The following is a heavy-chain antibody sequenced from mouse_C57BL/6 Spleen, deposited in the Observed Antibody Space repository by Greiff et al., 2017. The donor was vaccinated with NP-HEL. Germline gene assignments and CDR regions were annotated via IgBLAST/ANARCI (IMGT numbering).Heavy chain of an antibody. Sequence: EVKLVESGGGLVKPGGSLKLSCAASGFTFSSYAMSWVRQTPEKRLEWVANISDGGSYTYYPDNVKGRFTISRDNAKNNLYLQMSHLKSEDTAMYYCARGGLLRGYYAMDYWGQGTSVTVSS. V-gene: IGHV5-4*03. CDR3: ARGGLLRGYYAMDY. CDR1: GFTFSSYA. D-gene: IGHD1-1*01. CDR2: ISDGGSYT. J-gene: IGHJ4*01.